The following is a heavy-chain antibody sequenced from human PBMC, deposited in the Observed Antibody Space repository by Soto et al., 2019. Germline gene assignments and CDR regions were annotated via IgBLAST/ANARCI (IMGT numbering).Heavy chain of an antibody. V-gene: IGHV1-18*01. D-gene: IGHD1-1*01. CDR1: GYTFTTYG. CDR3: AKGRYGNY. CDR2: ISAHNGNT. Sequence: QVHLVQSGAEVKKPGASVKVSCKGSGYTFTTYGITWVRQAPGQGLEWMGWISAHNGNTNYAQKLEGRTTVTRDTTTRTAHRKLRSQRSDVTSVDYCAKGRYGNYWGQGALVTVSS. J-gene: IGHJ4*02.